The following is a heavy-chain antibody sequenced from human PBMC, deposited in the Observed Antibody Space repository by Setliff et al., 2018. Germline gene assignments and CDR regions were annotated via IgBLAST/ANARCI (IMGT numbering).Heavy chain of an antibody. V-gene: IGHV1-18*01. CDR1: DYPFLSYG. CDR3: ARAPRLEWILPTFDL. Sequence: ASVKVSCKASDYPFLSYGLSWVRQAPGQGLEWLGWISAYTGNADYAQNLQGRLTMTTDTSTNTAYMELRSLTSDDAAIYYCARAPRLEWILPTFDLWGQGTPVTVSS. D-gene: IGHD3-3*01. J-gene: IGHJ4*02. CDR2: ISAYTGNA.